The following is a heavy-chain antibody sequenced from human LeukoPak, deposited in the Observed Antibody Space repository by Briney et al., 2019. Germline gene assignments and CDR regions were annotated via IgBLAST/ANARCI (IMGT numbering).Heavy chain of an antibody. Sequence: PSQTLSLTCTVSGGSISSGGYYWSWIRQHPGKGLEWIGYIYYSGRTYYNPSLKSRVTISVDTSKDQFSLKLSSVTAADTAVYYCARDAVGGLDSWGQGTLVTVSS. V-gene: IGHV4-31*03. CDR3: ARDAVGGLDS. J-gene: IGHJ1*01. D-gene: IGHD2-15*01. CDR2: IYYSGRT. CDR1: GGSISSGGYY.